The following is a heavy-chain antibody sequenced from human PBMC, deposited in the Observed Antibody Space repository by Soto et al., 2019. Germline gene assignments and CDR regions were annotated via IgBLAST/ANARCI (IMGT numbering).Heavy chain of an antibody. J-gene: IGHJ6*02. CDR3: EISGDYDNYYYYGMDV. CDR2: INHSGST. D-gene: IGHD4-17*01. V-gene: IGHV4-34*01. Sequence: SETLSLTCAVYGGSFSGYYWSWIRQPPGKGLEWIGEINHSGSTNYNPSLKSRVTISVDTSKNQFSLKLSSVTAADTAVYYCEISGDYDNYYYYGMDVWGQGTTVTVSS. CDR1: GGSFSGYY.